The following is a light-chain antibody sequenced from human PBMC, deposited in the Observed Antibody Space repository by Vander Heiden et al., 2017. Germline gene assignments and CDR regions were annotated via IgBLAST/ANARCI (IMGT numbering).Light chain of an antibody. CDR3: QKYNSAPPWT. J-gene: IGKJ1*01. CDR1: QGISNY. Sequence: DLQMTQPPSSLSASVGDRVTITCRASQGISNYLAWYQHKPGKVPKLLIYAASTLQTGVPSRFSGSGSGTDFTLTISSLQPEDVATYYCQKYNSAPPWTFGQGTKVEIK. V-gene: IGKV1-27*01. CDR2: AAS.